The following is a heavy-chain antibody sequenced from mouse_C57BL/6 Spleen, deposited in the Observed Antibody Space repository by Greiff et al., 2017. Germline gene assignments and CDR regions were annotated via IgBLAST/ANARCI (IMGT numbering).Heavy chain of an antibody. V-gene: IGHV1-64*01. CDR3: ARYGNYEGLFAY. CDR1: GYTFTSYW. Sequence: VKLQQPGAELVKPGASVKLSCKASGYTFTSYWMHWVKQRPGQGLEWIGMIHPNSGSTNYNEKFKSKATLTVDKSSSTAYMQLSSLTSEDSAVYYCARYGNYEGLFAYWGQGTLVTVSA. CDR2: IHPNSGST. J-gene: IGHJ3*01. D-gene: IGHD2-1*01.